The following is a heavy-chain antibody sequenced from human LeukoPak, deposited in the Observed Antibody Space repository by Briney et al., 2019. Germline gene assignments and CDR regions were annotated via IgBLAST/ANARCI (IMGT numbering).Heavy chain of an antibody. CDR1: GGSIRSSSYY. Sequence: SETLSLTCTVSGGSIRSSSYYWGWIRQPPGKGLEWIGSIYYSGSTYYNASLKSRVTISVDTSKNQFSLKLSSVTAADMAVYYCARQEVNYYYYMDVWGKGTRSPSP. J-gene: IGHJ6*03. CDR3: ARQEVNYYYYMDV. V-gene: IGHV4-39*01. CDR2: IYYSGST.